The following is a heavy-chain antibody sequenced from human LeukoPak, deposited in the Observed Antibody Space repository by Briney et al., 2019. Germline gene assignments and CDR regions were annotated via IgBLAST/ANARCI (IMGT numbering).Heavy chain of an antibody. CDR1: EFTFSAYW. D-gene: IGHD6-25*01. V-gene: IGHV3-74*01. CDR3: ARENLAAAADY. CDR2: IRGDGSMT. J-gene: IGHJ4*02. Sequence: PGGSLRLSCAASEFTFSAYWMHWVRQAPGKGLVWVSRIRGDGSMTNYADSVKGRFTISRDNANNTLYLQMNSLRLEDTAVYYCARENLAAAADYWGQGTVVTVSS.